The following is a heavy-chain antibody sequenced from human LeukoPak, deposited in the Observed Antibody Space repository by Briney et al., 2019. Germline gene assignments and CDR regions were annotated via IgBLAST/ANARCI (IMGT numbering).Heavy chain of an antibody. CDR2: INPNSGGT. CDR3: ARAGPARTGYYYYYYYMDV. J-gene: IGHJ6*03. Sequence: ASVKVSCKASGYTFTGYYIHWVRQAPGQGLEWMGWINPNSGGTNYAQKFQGRVTMTRDTSISTAYMELSRLRSDDTAVYYCARAGPARTGYYYYYYYMDVWGKGTTVTVSS. D-gene: IGHD1-14*01. CDR1: GYTFTGYY. V-gene: IGHV1-2*02.